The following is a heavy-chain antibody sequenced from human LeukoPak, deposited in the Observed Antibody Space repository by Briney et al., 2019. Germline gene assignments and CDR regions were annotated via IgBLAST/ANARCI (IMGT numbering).Heavy chain of an antibody. V-gene: IGHV5-51*01. CDR2: IYPGDSDT. D-gene: IGHD1-26*01. CDR1: GYSFTSYW. Sequence: GESLKISCKGSGYSFTSYWIGWVRQMPGKGLEWMGIIYPGDSDTRYSPSFQVQVTISADKSISTAYLQWSSLKASDTATYYCARRPYSGSYSETFDYWGQGTLVTVSS. CDR3: ARRPYSGSYSETFDY. J-gene: IGHJ4*02.